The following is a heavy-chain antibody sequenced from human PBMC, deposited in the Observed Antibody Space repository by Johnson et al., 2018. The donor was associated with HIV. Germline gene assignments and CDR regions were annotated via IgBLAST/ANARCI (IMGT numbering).Heavy chain of an antibody. J-gene: IGHJ3*02. CDR2: IRWNSDTI. D-gene: IGHD2-21*02. CDR1: GFTFDDYA. CDR3: TRGGWKVVTSIFAFDI. Sequence: DVQLVESGGGLVQPGRSLRLSCAASGFTFDDYAMHWVRQAPGKGLEWVSGIRWNSDTIGYADSVKGRFTISRDNAKNSLYLQMNSLRAEDTALYYCTRGGWKVVTSIFAFDIWGQGTMVAVSS. V-gene: IGHV3-9*01.